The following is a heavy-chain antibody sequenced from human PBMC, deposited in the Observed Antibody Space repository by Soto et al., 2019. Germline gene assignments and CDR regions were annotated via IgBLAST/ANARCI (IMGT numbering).Heavy chain of an antibody. V-gene: IGHV3-21*01. Sequence: EVQLVESGGGLVKPGGSLRLSCAASGFTFSSYSMNWVRQAPGKGLEWVSSISSSSSYIYYADSVKGRFTISRDNAKNSLYLQMNSLRVGDTAVYYCARELEYSSSLRFNLFDPWGQGTLVTVSS. J-gene: IGHJ5*02. D-gene: IGHD6-13*01. CDR3: ARELEYSSSLRFNLFDP. CDR1: GFTFSSYS. CDR2: ISSSSSYI.